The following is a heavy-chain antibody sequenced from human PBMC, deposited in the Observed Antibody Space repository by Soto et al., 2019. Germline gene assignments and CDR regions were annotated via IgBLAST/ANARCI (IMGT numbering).Heavy chain of an antibody. CDR2: INHSGST. CDR1: GGSFSGYY. D-gene: IGHD1-26*01. Sequence: SETLSLTCAVYGGSFSGYYWSWIRQPPGKGLEWIGEINHSGSTNYNPSLKSRVTISVDTSKNQFSLKLSSVTAADTAVYYCARVVGLVGAFDIWGQGTMVTVSS. J-gene: IGHJ3*02. CDR3: ARVVGLVGAFDI. V-gene: IGHV4-34*01.